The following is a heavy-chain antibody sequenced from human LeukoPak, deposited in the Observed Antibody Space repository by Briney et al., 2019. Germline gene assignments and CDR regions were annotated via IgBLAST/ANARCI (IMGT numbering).Heavy chain of an antibody. CDR2: IYYSGST. J-gene: IGHJ4*02. D-gene: IGHD2-2*01. Sequence: PSETLSLTCTVSGGSISSSSYYWGWIRQPPGKGLEWIGSIYYSGSTYYNPSLKSRVTISVDTSKNQFSLKLSSVTAADTAVYYCAMIPAAISCFDYWGQGTLVTVSS. V-gene: IGHV4-39*01. CDR3: AMIPAAISCFDY. CDR1: GGSISSSSYY.